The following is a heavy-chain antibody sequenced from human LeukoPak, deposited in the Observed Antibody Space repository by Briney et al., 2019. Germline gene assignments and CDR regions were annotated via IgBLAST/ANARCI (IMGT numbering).Heavy chain of an antibody. Sequence: ASVTVSFTASGYTLTGYYIYWVRQAPGQGLEWMGWINPNNGGTNYAQKGQGRVTLTRDTSISTAYMELSRLRFDDTAVYYCARVGVPRGYYDSSGLDAFDIWGQGTMVTVSS. D-gene: IGHD3-22*01. CDR3: ARVGVPRGYYDSSGLDAFDI. CDR2: INPNNGGT. CDR1: GYTLTGYY. V-gene: IGHV1-2*02. J-gene: IGHJ3*02.